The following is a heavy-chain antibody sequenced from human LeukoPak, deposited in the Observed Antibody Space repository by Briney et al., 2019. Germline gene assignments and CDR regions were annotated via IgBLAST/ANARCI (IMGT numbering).Heavy chain of an antibody. V-gene: IGHV4-34*01. D-gene: IGHD6-19*01. CDR1: GGSFSTYY. Sequence: SETLSLTCAVYGGSFSTYYWSWIRQPPGKGLEWIGEVTHTGSTNYKPSLKSRVTISVDTSKNHFSLKLSSVTAADTAVYYCARGRPSIAVATTGIDYRGQGTLVTVSS. J-gene: IGHJ4*02. CDR2: VTHTGST. CDR3: ARGRPSIAVATTGIDY.